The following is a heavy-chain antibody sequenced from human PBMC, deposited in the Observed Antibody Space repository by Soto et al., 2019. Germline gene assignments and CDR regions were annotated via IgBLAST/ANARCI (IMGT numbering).Heavy chain of an antibody. J-gene: IGHJ3*02. Sequence: GGSLRLSCAASGFTFSSYAMHWVRQAPGKGLEYVSAISSNGGSTYYANSVKGRFTISRDNSKNTLYLQMGSLRAEDMAVYYCARNYGGNSYAFDIWGQGTMVNVSS. V-gene: IGHV3-64*01. CDR3: ARNYGGNSYAFDI. D-gene: IGHD2-21*02. CDR2: ISSNGGST. CDR1: GFTFSSYA.